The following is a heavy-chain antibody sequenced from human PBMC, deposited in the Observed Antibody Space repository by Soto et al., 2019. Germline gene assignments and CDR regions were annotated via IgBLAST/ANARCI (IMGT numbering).Heavy chain of an antibody. CDR1: GGSISSGGYS. J-gene: IGHJ5*02. V-gene: IGHV4-30-2*01. Sequence: ASDALSLTRAVSGGSISSGGYSWSWIRQPPGKGLEWIGYIYHSGSTNYNPSLRGRVTISVDKSNNQFSLTLKYVTAADTAVYYCATLPPRIEVTVLPIPTWGQGTLVTVSS. D-gene: IGHD2-15*01. CDR3: ATLPPRIEVTVLPIPT. CDR2: IYHSGST.